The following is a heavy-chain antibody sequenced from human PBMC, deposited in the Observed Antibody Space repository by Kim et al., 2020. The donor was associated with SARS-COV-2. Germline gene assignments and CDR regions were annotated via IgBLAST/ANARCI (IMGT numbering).Heavy chain of an antibody. D-gene: IGHD2-2*01. V-gene: IGHV1-8*01. CDR2: MNPNSGDT. CDR3: ARGSVKVPAAAAS. J-gene: IGHJ1*01. CDR1: GYTFTSYE. Sequence: ASVKVSCKASGYTFTSYEINWVRQATGQGLEWMGSMNPNSGDTGFAQKFQGRLTMTRDTSMSTAYMELSSLRSEDTAVYYCARGSVKVPAAAASWGQGTLVTVSS.